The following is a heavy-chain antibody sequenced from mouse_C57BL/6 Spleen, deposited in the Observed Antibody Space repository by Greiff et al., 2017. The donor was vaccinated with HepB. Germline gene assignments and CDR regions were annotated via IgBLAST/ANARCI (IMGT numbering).Heavy chain of an antibody. CDR3: ARKGLLQRGGYAMDY. D-gene: IGHD1-1*01. V-gene: IGHV1-80*01. CDR2: IYPGDGDT. Sequence: VQLQQSGAELVKPGASVKISCKASGYAFSSYWMNWVKQRPGKGLEWIGQIYPGDGDTNYNGKFKGKATLTADKSSSTAYMQLSSLTSEDSAVYFCARKGLLQRGGYAMDYWGQGTSVTVSS. CDR1: GYAFSSYW. J-gene: IGHJ4*01.